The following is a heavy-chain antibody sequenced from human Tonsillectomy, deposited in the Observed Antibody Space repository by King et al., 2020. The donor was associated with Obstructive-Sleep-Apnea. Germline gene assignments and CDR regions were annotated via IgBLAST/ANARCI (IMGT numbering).Heavy chain of an antibody. D-gene: IGHD6-13*01. Sequence: VQLVESGGGLGKPGGSLRLSCAASGFTFSSFSMKWVRQASGKGLEWVSSISSSSTYINYADSVKGRFTISRDNAKNSLYLQMNSLGAEDTAVYYCARVYIAAAGHTLDYWGQGTLVTVSS. CDR1: GFTFSSFS. J-gene: IGHJ4*02. CDR3: ARVYIAAAGHTLDY. CDR2: ISSSSTYI. V-gene: IGHV3-21*01.